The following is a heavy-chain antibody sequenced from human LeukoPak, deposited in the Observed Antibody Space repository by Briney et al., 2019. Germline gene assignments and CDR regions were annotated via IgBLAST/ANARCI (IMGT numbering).Heavy chain of an antibody. J-gene: IGHJ4*02. Sequence: SETLSLTCTVSGGSISSSSYYWGWIRQPPGKGLEWIGSIYYSGSTYYNPSLKSRVTISVDTSKNQFSLKLSSVTAADTAVYYCARQALYDSSGYLFTSDLIFDYWGQGTLVTVSS. V-gene: IGHV4-39*01. CDR2: IYYSGST. D-gene: IGHD3-22*01. CDR1: GGSISSSSYY. CDR3: ARQALYDSSGYLFTSDLIFDY.